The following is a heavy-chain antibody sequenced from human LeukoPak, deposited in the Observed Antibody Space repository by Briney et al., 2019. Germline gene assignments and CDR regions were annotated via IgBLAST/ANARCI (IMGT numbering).Heavy chain of an antibody. CDR1: GGSIRSSYYY. Sequence: SETLSLTCTVSGGSIRSSYYYWGWIRQPPGTGLEWIGSIYDSGSTYYNPSLKSRVTISVDTSKNQFSLKLSSVTAADTAVYYCARGGRRWLQSHAFDIWGQGTMVTVSS. V-gene: IGHV4-39*01. J-gene: IGHJ3*02. CDR3: ARGGRRWLQSHAFDI. D-gene: IGHD5-24*01. CDR2: IYDSGST.